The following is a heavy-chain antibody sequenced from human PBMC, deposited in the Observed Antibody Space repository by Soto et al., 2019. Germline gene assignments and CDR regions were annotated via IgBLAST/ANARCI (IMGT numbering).Heavy chain of an antibody. Sequence: GGSLRLSCAASGFTFSNAWMSWVRQAPGKGLEWVGRIKSKTDGGTTDYAAPVKGRFTISRDDSKNTLYLQMNSLKTEDTAVYYCTRSMNYAGPSGSYPTFGYWGQGTLVTVSS. CDR3: TRSMNYAGPSGSYPTFGY. D-gene: IGHD1-26*01. CDR1: GFTFSNAW. J-gene: IGHJ4*02. V-gene: IGHV3-15*01. CDR2: IKSKTDGGTT.